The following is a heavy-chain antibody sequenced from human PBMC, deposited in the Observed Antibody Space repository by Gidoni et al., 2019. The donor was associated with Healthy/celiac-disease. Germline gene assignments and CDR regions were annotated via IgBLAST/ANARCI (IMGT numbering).Heavy chain of an antibody. CDR1: GFTFSSYS. J-gene: IGHJ4*02. CDR3: ARDYCSGGSCYLDY. V-gene: IGHV3-21*01. D-gene: IGHD2-15*01. CDR2: ISSSSSYI. Sequence: EVQLVESGGGLVKPGGSLRLSCAASGFTFSSYSMNWVRQAPGKGLEWVSSISSSSSYIYYADSVKGRFTISRDNAKNSLYLQMNSLRAEDTAVYYCARDYCSGGSCYLDYWGQGTLVTVSS.